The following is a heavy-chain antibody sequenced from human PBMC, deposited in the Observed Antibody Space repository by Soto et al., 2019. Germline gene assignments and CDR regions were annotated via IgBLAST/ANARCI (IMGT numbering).Heavy chain of an antibody. CDR3: ATHYDSSGYDAFEI. J-gene: IGHJ3*02. D-gene: IGHD3-22*01. V-gene: IGHV3-30*03. Sequence: QVQLVESGGGVVQPGRSLRLSCAASGFTFSSYGMHWVRQAPGKGLEWVAVISYDGSNKYYADSVKGRFTISRDNSKNRLYLQMNSLRAEDTVVYYCATHYDSSGYDAFEIWGQGTMVTVSS. CDR2: ISYDGSNK. CDR1: GFTFSSYG.